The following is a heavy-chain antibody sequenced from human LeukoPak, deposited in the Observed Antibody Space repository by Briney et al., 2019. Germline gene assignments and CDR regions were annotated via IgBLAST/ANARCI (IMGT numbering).Heavy chain of an antibody. CDR1: GGTLSSYA. Sequence: ASVKVSCKASGGTLSSYAISWERQAPGQGLEWMGWISAYNGNTNYAQKLQGRVTMTTDTSTSTAYMELRSLRSDDTAVYYCARVGIVVVVAATPPLFDYWGQGTLVTVSS. D-gene: IGHD2-15*01. J-gene: IGHJ4*02. CDR2: ISAYNGNT. CDR3: ARVGIVVVVAATPPLFDY. V-gene: IGHV1-18*01.